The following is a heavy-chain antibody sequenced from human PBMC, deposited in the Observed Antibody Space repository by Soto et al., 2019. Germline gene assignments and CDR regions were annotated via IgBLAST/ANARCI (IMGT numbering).Heavy chain of an antibody. V-gene: IGHV4-59*01. Sequence: QVQLQESGPGLVKPSETLSLTCPVSVGSIRSNYWSWIRQPPGKGLEWIGFIFYSGSTSYNPSLKSRVTISIDTSEYQFSLKLNSVTAADTAVYYCASMIGDPVLSFDSWGQGTLVAVSS. CDR2: IFYSGST. CDR1: VGSIRSNY. D-gene: IGHD3-10*02. J-gene: IGHJ5*01. CDR3: ASMIGDPVLSFDS.